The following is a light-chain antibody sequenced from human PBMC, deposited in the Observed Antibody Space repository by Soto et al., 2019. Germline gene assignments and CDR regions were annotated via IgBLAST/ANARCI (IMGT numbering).Light chain of an antibody. J-gene: IGKJ4*01. V-gene: IGKV1-33*01. CDR3: QQYDNLPLT. CDR2: DAS. Sequence: DIQMPQSPSSLSEFVGDRVTITCLASQDINNYLNWYQQKSGKAPKLLNYDASDLETGGPSRFSGSGSGTDFTFTISSLQPEDIATYYCQQYDNLPLTFGGGTKVDIK. CDR1: QDINNY.